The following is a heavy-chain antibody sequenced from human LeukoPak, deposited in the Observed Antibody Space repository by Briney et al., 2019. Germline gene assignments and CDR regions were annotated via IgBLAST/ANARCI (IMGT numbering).Heavy chain of an antibody. V-gene: IGHV3-21*01. CDR3: ARDSTIFGVVIIGGFDY. CDR2: ISSSSSYI. J-gene: IGHJ4*02. D-gene: IGHD3-3*01. Sequence: PGGSLRLSCAASGFTFSSYSMNWVRQAPGKGLEWVSSISSSSSYIYYADSVKGRFTISRDNAKNSLYLQMNSLRAEDTAVYYCARDSTIFGVVIIGGFDYWGQGTLVTVSS. CDR1: GFTFSSYS.